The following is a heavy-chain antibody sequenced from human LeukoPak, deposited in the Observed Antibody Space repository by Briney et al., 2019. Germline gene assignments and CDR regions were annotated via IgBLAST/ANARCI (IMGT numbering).Heavy chain of an antibody. D-gene: IGHD1-26*01. Sequence: SETLSLTCTVSGGSISSGSYYWGWIRQPPGKGLEWIGSMYHTGSTYYNPSLKSRVTISVDTSKNQFSLKLTSVTAADTAVYYCAREAWERDFFGFWGQGTLVTDSS. CDR1: GGSISSGSYY. V-gene: IGHV4-39*02. CDR3: AREAWERDFFGF. J-gene: IGHJ4*02. CDR2: MYHTGST.